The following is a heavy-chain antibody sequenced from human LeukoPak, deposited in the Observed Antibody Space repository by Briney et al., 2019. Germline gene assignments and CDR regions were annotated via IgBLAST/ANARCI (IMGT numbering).Heavy chain of an antibody. J-gene: IGHJ4*02. Sequence: GGSLRLSCAASGFTFSSYGMHWVRQAPGKGLEWVANIKQDGSEKYYVDSVKGRFTISRDNAKNSLYLQMNSLRAEDTAVYYCARERGFDYWGQGTLVTVSS. CDR1: GFTFSSYG. V-gene: IGHV3-7*01. CDR3: ARERGFDY. CDR2: IKQDGSEK.